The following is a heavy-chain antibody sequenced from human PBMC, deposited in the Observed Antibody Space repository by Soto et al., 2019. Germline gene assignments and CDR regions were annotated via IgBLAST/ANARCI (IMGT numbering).Heavy chain of an antibody. CDR2: ISYDGSNK. J-gene: IGHJ4*02. D-gene: IGHD3-22*01. CDR3: ARDQGVYDSSGLDY. Sequence: QVQLVESGGGVLQPGRSLRLSCAASGFTFSSYAMHWVRQAPGKGLEWVAVISYDGSNKYYADSVKGRFTISRDNSKNTLYLQMNSLRAEDTAVYYCARDQGVYDSSGLDYWGQGTLVTVSS. CDR1: GFTFSSYA. V-gene: IGHV3-30-3*01.